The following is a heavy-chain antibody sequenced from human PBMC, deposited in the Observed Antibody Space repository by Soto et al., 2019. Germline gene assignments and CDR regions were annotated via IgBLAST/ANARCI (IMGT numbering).Heavy chain of an antibody. CDR1: GFTFSSYA. CDR2: ISYDGSNK. V-gene: IGHV3-30-3*01. Sequence: RRLSCAASGFTFSSYAMHWVRQAPGKGLEWVALISYDGSNKYFGDSVKGRFTISRDNSKNTLYLQMNSLRAEDTAVYYCARGWRVGAGGKFYYGLDVWGQGTTVTVSS. J-gene: IGHJ6*02. D-gene: IGHD6-13*01. CDR3: ARGWRVGAGGKFYYGLDV.